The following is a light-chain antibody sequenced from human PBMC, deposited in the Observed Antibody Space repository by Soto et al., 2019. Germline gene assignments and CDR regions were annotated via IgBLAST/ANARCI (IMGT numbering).Light chain of an antibody. Sequence: QSVLTQPRSVSGSPGQSVTISCTGSSSDVGGYNYVSWYQQHPGKAPKRMIYDVSKRPSGVPDRFSGSKSGNTVSLTISGLQAEDEADYYCCSYAGGYSYVFGIGTKVTVL. CDR3: CSYAGGYSYV. CDR1: SSDVGGYNY. CDR2: DVS. V-gene: IGLV2-11*01. J-gene: IGLJ1*01.